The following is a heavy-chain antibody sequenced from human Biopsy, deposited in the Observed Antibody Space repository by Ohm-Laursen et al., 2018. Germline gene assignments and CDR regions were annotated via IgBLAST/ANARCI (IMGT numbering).Heavy chain of an antibody. V-gene: IGHV4-59*01. CDR3: ARATNSTGWPYYYFYGMDV. CDR1: GGSISSDY. CDR2: IYYSGST. D-gene: IGHD2/OR15-2a*01. Sequence: VTLSLTCTVSGGSISSDYWSWIRQTPGKGLEWIGYIYYSGSTNYNPSLKSRVTISVDTSKNQFSLRLNSVTAADTAVYYCARATNSTGWPYYYFYGMDVWGQGTTVTVSS. J-gene: IGHJ6*02.